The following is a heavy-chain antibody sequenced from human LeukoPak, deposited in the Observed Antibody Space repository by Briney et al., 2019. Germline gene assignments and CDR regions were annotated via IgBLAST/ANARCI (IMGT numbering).Heavy chain of an antibody. CDR2: IYYSGST. CDR1: GGSISSSSYY. Sequence: PSETLSLTCTVSGGSISSSSYYWGWIRQPPGKGLEWIGSIYYSGSTYYNPSLKSRVTISVDTSKNQFSLKLSSVIAADTAVYYCATGSRDVSFDYWGQGTLVTVSS. D-gene: IGHD1-14*01. V-gene: IGHV4-39*07. CDR3: ATGSRDVSFDY. J-gene: IGHJ4*02.